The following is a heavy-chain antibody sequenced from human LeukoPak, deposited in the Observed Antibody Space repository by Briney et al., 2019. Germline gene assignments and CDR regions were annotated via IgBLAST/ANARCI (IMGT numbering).Heavy chain of an antibody. CDR3: ANSIAADGECY. Sequence: GGSLRLSCASSGFTFNNYAMNWVRQAPAKGLEWVSSINPSGYNPYYADSVKGRFTIPRDNPKNTLYLQMNSLGAEDRAVYYCANSIAADGECYWGQGTLVTVSS. V-gene: IGHV3-23*01. CDR2: INPSGYNP. J-gene: IGHJ4*02. CDR1: GFTFNNYA. D-gene: IGHD6-13*01.